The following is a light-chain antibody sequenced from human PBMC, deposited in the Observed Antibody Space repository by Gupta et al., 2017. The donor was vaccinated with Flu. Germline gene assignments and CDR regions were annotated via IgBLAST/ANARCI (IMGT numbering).Light chain of an antibody. CDR3: QQYNNWPRT. Sequence: EIVRTQSPATLSVSPGERATLACRAGQSVSSNLAWYQQKPGQTPRLLIYGASTRATGMPARFSGSGSGTEFTLTISSLLSEDFAVYYCQQYNNWPRTFGQGTKVEIK. V-gene: IGKV3-15*01. CDR2: GAS. J-gene: IGKJ1*01. CDR1: QSVSSN.